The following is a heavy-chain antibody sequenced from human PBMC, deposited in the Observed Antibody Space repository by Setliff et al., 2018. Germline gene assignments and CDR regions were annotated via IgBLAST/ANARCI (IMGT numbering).Heavy chain of an antibody. CDR1: GGSFSGYY. CDR2: INHSGST. D-gene: IGHD1-26*01. Sequence: SETLSLTCAVYGGSFSGYYWSWIRQPPEKGLEWIGEINHSGSTNYNPSLKSRVTISVDTSKNQFSLKLTSVTAADTAVYYCARGVTRERGVVDSWGQGMLVTVSS. V-gene: IGHV4-34*01. J-gene: IGHJ4*02. CDR3: ARGVTRERGVVDS.